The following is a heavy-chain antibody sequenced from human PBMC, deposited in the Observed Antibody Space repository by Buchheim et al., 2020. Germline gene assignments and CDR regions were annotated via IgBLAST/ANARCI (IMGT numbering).Heavy chain of an antibody. CDR3: ARGYPFFGSGWQLFYYTLDL. CDR2: VFYNGDS. CDR1: GGTVNSDSYQ. J-gene: IGHJ6*02. Sequence: QLRLQESGPGLVKPSESLSLTCTVSGGTVNSDSYQWGWVRQPPGKGLEWIGSVFYNGDSFYQPSLKSRVTMSVAVSKNQFSLSLSSVTAADTAVYYCARGYPFFGSGWQLFYYTLDLWGQGTT. V-gene: IGHV4-39*07. D-gene: IGHD6-19*01.